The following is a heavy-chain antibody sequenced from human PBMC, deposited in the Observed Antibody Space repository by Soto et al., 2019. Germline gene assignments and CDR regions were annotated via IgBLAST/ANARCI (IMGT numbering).Heavy chain of an antibody. J-gene: IGHJ3*02. Sequence: GGSLRLSCAASGFPFSIYGMHWVRQAPGKGLEWVAVISYDGSNKYYADSVKGRFTISRDNSKNTLYLQMNSLRAEDTAVYYGYSGVVIQIHDAFDIWGQGTRVTVSS. CDR2: ISYDGSNK. CDR3: YSGVVIQIHDAFDI. V-gene: IGHV3-30*03. D-gene: IGHD3-3*01. CDR1: GFPFSIYG.